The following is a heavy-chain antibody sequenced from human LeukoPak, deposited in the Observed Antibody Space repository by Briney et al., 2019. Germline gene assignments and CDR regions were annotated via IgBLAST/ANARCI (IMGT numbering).Heavy chain of an antibody. CDR2: ISAYNGNT. CDR3: ARDVSGWFDP. D-gene: IGHD2-8*01. Sequence: ASVKVSCKASGGTFSSYTISWVRQAPGQGLEWMGWISAYNGNTNYAQKLQGRVTMTTDTSTSTAYMELRSLRSDDTAVYYCARDVSGWFDPWGQGTLVTVSS. V-gene: IGHV1-18*01. J-gene: IGHJ5*02. CDR1: GGTFSSYT.